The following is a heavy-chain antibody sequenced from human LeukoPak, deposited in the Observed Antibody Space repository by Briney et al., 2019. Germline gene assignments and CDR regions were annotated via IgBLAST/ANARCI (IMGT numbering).Heavy chain of an antibody. CDR1: GFTFSSYA. CDR2: ISYDGSNK. D-gene: IGHD4-11*01. V-gene: IGHV3-30-3*01. J-gene: IGHJ4*02. Sequence: PGGSLRFSCAASGFTFSSYAMHWVRQAPGKGLEWVAVISYDGSNKYYADSVKGRFTISRDNSKNTLYLQMNSLRAEDTAVYYCATYRANFDYWGQGTLVTVSS. CDR3: ATYRANFDY.